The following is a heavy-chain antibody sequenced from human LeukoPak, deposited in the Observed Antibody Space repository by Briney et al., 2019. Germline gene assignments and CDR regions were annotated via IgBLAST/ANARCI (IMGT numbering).Heavy chain of an antibody. V-gene: IGHV1-18*04. CDR1: GYTFTGYY. CDR3: ARDWRDYCSSTSCYNDNWFDP. J-gene: IGHJ5*02. D-gene: IGHD2-2*02. CDR2: ISAYNGNT. Sequence: ASVKVSCKASGYTFTGYYMHWVRQAPGQGLEWMGWISAYNGNTNYAQKLQGRVTMTTDTSTSTAYMELRSLRSDDTAVYYCARDWRDYCSSTSCYNDNWFDPWGQGTLVTVSS.